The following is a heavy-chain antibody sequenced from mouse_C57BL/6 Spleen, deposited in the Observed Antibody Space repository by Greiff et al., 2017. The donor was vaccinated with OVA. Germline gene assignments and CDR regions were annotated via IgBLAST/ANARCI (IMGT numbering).Heavy chain of an antibody. CDR1: GFTFSSYA. CDR2: ISDGGSYT. Sequence: EVKLVESGGGLVKPGGSLKLSCAASGFTFSSYAMSWVRQTPEKRLEWVATISDGGSYTYYPDNVKGRFTISRDNAKNNLYLQMSHLKSEDTAMYYCARATGTDRFDYWGQGTTLTVSS. J-gene: IGHJ2*01. D-gene: IGHD4-1*01. CDR3: ARATGTDRFDY. V-gene: IGHV5-4*03.